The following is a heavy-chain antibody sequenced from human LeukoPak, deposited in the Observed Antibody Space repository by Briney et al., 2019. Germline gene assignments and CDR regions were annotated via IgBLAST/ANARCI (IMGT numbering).Heavy chain of an antibody. CDR3: AKARYHYYDSSGYSYYFDY. V-gene: IGHV3-23*01. Sequence: GGSLRLSCAASGFTFSSYAMSWVRQAPGKGLEWVSAISGSGGNTYYADSVKGRFTISRDNSKNTLYLQMNSLRAEDTAVYYCAKARYHYYDSSGYSYYFDYWGQGTLVTVSS. D-gene: IGHD3-22*01. J-gene: IGHJ4*02. CDR1: GFTFSSYA. CDR2: ISGSGGNT.